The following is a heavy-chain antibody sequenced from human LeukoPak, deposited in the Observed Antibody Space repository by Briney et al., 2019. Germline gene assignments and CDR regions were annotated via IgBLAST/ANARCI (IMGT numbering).Heavy chain of an antibody. CDR2: IRYDGSNK. V-gene: IGHV3-30*02. CDR1: GFTFSSYG. J-gene: IGHJ3*01. D-gene: IGHD6-13*01. Sequence: GGSLRLSCAASGFTFSSYGMHWVRQAPGKGLEWVAFIRYDGSNKYYADSVKGRFTISRDNSKNTLYLQMNSLRAEDTAVYYCARAAMGIAAAGTTWGQGTMVTVSS. CDR3: ARAAMGIAAAGTT.